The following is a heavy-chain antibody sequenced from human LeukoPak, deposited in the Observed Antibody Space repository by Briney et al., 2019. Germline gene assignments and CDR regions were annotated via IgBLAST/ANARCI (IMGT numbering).Heavy chain of an antibody. CDR1: GFTFSNYG. CDR3: ARDDSSFAPFDY. D-gene: IGHD4-11*01. J-gene: IGHJ4*02. Sequence: GGSLRLSCAASGFTFSNYGFHWVRQAPGKGLEWVSVIWYDGSKKYYADSVKGRFTISRDNSKNTLHLQMNSLKVEDTAVYYCARDDSSFAPFDYWGQGTLVTVSS. CDR2: IWYDGSKK. V-gene: IGHV3-33*08.